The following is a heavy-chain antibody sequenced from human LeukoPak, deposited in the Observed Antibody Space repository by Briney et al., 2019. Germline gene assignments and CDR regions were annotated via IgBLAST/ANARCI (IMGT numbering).Heavy chain of an antibody. CDR1: GFIFNNYA. V-gene: IGHV3-9*01. CDR2: ISWNSGSI. Sequence: GGSLRLSCAGSGFIFNNYAMHWVRQPPGKGLEWVTGISWNSGSIDYADSVKGRFTISRDNAKNTLYLQMNSLRAEDTAVYYCAKDMGEQLVTADDYWGQGTLVTVSS. CDR3: AKDMGEQLVTADDY. D-gene: IGHD6-6*01. J-gene: IGHJ4*02.